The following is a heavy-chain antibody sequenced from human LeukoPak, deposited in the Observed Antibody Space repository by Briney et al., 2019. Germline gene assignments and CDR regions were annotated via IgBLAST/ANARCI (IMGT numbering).Heavy chain of an antibody. D-gene: IGHD3-22*01. CDR2: IYYSGTT. CDR3: ARGITYYYDSSSYYPFDY. J-gene: IGHJ4*02. CDR1: GGSINSGGYY. V-gene: IGHV4-31*11. Sequence: SQTLSLTCAVSGGSINSGGYYWSWDRQHPGKGLEWIGYIYYSGTTYYNPSLKSRVTISLDTSKNQFSLKLSSVTAADTAVYYCARGITYYYDSSSYYPFDYWGQGTLVTVSS.